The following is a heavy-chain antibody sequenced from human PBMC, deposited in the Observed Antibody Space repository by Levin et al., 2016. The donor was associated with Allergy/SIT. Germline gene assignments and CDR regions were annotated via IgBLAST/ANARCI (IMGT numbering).Heavy chain of an antibody. CDR3: ARDDVGATLADDAFDI. CDR2: IIPIFGTA. Sequence: WVRQAPGQGLEWMGGIIPIFGTANYAQKFQGRVTITADESTSTAYMELSSLRSEDTAVYYCARDDVGATLADDAFDIWGQGTMVTVSS. V-gene: IGHV1-69*01. J-gene: IGHJ3*02. D-gene: IGHD1-26*01.